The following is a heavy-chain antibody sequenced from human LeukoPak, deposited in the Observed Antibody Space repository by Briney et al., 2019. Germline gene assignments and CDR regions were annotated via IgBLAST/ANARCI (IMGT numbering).Heavy chain of an antibody. Sequence: PGGSLRLSCAASGFTFSIYAMSWVRQAPGKGLEWVSAISGSGGSTYYADSVKGRFTISRDNSKNTLYLQMNSLRAEDTAVYYCAKDLTIFGVVINGDFDYWGQGTLVTVSS. CDR1: GFTFSIYA. CDR2: ISGSGGST. J-gene: IGHJ4*02. D-gene: IGHD3-3*01. V-gene: IGHV3-23*01. CDR3: AKDLTIFGVVINGDFDY.